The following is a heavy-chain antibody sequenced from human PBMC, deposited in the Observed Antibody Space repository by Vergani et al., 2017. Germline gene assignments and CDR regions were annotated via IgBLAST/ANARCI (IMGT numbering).Heavy chain of an antibody. CDR1: GGSISSGCYC. Sequence: QLQLQESGSGLVKPSQTLSLTCAVSGGSISSGCYCWIWHRQPPGKGLEWIGYIYHSASTYSNPSLKSRVTISVDRSKNQFSLKLSSVTAADTAVYYCARGQYYYYYMDVWGKGTTVTVSS. CDR3: ARGQYYYYYMDV. V-gene: IGHV4-30-2*01. CDR2: IYHSAST. J-gene: IGHJ6*03.